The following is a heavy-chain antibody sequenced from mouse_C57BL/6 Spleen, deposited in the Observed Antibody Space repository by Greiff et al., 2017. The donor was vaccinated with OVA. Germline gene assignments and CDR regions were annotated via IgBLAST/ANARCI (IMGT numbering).Heavy chain of an antibody. CDR3: ARQPYGSSYYFDY. Sequence: DVKLVESEGGLVQPGSSMKLSCTASGSTFSDYYMAWVRQVPEKGLEWVANINYDGSSTYYLDSLKSRFIISRDNAKNILYLQMSSLKSEDTATYYCARQPYGSSYYFDYWGQGTTLTVSS. J-gene: IGHJ2*01. D-gene: IGHD1-1*01. V-gene: IGHV5-16*01. CDR2: INYDGSST. CDR1: GSTFSDYY.